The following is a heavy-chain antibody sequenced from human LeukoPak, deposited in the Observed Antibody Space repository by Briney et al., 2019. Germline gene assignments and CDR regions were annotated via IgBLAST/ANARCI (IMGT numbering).Heavy chain of an antibody. J-gene: IGHJ4*02. CDR1: GGSISSSSYY. CDR3: ARHGTVQY. Sequence: SETLSLTCTVSGGSISSSSYYWGWIRQPPGKGLEWIGSIYKSGSTYNNPSLKSRVTISVDTSKNQFSLKLSSVTAADTAVYYCARHGTVQYWGQGTLVTVSS. CDR2: IYKSGST. V-gene: IGHV4-39*01. D-gene: IGHD1-1*01.